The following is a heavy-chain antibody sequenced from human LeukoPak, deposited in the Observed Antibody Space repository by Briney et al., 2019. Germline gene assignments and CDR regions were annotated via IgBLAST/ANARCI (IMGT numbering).Heavy chain of an antibody. CDR1: GLTFSTYA. J-gene: IGHJ4*02. D-gene: IGHD3-9*01. V-gene: IGHV3-23*01. CDR3: GKCPTDCDSLTGYDPCDY. Sequence: GGSLRLPSAASGLTFSTYAMSWFRQAPGKGLEGGSAFSGSGVSTFYDESAKGRLTISRDNSKSTLYLQMSSLRAEDTAVYHCGKCPTDCDSLTGYDPCDYWGQGTLVTVSS. CDR2: FSGSGVST.